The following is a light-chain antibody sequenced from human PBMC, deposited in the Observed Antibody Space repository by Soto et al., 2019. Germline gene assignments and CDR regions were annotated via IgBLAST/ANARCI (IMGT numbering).Light chain of an antibody. CDR1: QSISSW. CDR3: QQANSFPRT. CDR2: KAS. V-gene: IGKV1-5*03. Sequence: DIQMTQSPSTLSASVGDRVTITCRASQSISSWLAWYQQKPGKAPKLLIYKASSLESGVPSRFSGSGSGTEFTLTISSLQPGDFATYYCQQANSFPRTFGPGTKVDIK. J-gene: IGKJ3*01.